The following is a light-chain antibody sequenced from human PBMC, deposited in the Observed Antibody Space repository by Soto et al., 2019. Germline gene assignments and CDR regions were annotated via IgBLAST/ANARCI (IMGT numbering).Light chain of an antibody. J-gene: IGKJ3*01. CDR3: QQYNNWVT. Sequence: EIVMTQSPATLSVSPGESATLSCRASHTVSSNLAWYQQKRGQAPRLLIYAASTRATGIPARFSGSGSGTEFTLTISSLQSEDFAVYYCQQYNNWVTFGPGTKVVLK. CDR1: HTVSSN. V-gene: IGKV3-15*01. CDR2: AAS.